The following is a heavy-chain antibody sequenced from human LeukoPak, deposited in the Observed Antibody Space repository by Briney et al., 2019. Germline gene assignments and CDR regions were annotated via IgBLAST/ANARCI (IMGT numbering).Heavy chain of an antibody. Sequence: SETLSLTCTVSGASVSSASYWTWIRQPPGKGVEWIAHIYNGVNTNYNPSLKSRVTMSVDTSKNQFSLRLNSVTAADTAVYYCARSRAFNSGAFDPWGQGSLVTVSS. CDR3: ARSRAFNSGAFDP. V-gene: IGHV4-61*01. CDR1: GASVSSASY. D-gene: IGHD1-26*01. CDR2: IYNGVNT. J-gene: IGHJ5*02.